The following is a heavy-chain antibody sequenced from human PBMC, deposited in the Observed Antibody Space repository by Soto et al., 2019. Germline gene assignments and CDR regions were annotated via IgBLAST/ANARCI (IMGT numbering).Heavy chain of an antibody. V-gene: IGHV4-59*01. CDR3: AKVGGAGIVVAGFDS. J-gene: IGHJ4*02. CDR2: LYYTGNS. CDR1: GGSISSYY. D-gene: IGHD6-19*01. Sequence: QVQLQESGPGLVKPSETLSLNCTVSGGSISSYYWSWIRHPPGKGLEWIGYLYYTGNSNYNPSLKSRATISVDTSKKQFSLNLSSVTAADTAVYYCAKVGGAGIVVAGFDSWGQGTLVTVSS.